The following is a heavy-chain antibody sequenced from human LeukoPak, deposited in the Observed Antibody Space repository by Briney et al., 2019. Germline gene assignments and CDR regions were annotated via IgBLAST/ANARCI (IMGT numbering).Heavy chain of an antibody. CDR3: ARYYYGSSGPGAFDP. Sequence: SVKVSCKASGGTFSSYTISWVRQAPGQGLEWMGRIIPILGIANYAQKFQGRVTITADKPTSTAYMELSSLRSEDTAVYYCARYYYGSSGPGAFDPWGQGTLVTVSS. D-gene: IGHD3-22*01. V-gene: IGHV1-69*02. CDR1: GGTFSSYT. CDR2: IIPILGIA. J-gene: IGHJ5*02.